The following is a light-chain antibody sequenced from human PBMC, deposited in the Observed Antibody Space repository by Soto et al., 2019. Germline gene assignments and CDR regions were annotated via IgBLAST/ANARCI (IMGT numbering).Light chain of an antibody. V-gene: IGLV2-14*01. CDR3: ISFTTRATYV. Sequence: QSALTQPASVSGSPGQSITISCTGTSSNVGNYDYVSWYQQHPGKVPKLMIYDVSNRPSGVSNRFSGSKSGNTASLTTSGLQAEDEADYYCISFTTRATYVFGTGTKVTVL. J-gene: IGLJ1*01. CDR2: DVS. CDR1: SSNVGNYDY.